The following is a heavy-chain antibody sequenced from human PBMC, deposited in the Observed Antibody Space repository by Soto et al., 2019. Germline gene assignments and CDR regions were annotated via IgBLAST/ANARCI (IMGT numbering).Heavy chain of an antibody. J-gene: IGHJ6*02. CDR3: ARDTTGFGVVPSQFYGMDV. V-gene: IGHV3-21*01. CDR1: GFTFSSYS. CDR2: ISSSSSYI. Sequence: PGGSLRLSCAASGFTFSSYSMNWVRQAPGKGLEWVSSISSSSSYIYYADSVKGRFTISRDNAKNSLYLQMNSLRAEDTAVYYCARDTTGFGVVPSQFYGMDVWGQGTTVTVSS. D-gene: IGHD3-3*01.